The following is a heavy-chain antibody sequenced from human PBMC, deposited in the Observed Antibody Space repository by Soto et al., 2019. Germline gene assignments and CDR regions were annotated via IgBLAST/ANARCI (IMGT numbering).Heavy chain of an antibody. V-gene: IGHV3-23*01. Sequence: GGSLRLSCAASGFTFSNYAMSWVRQAPGKGLEWVSSLSGSGGIRYHADSVKGRFTISRDNSKNTLYLQMNGLRLDDTAVYYCVTAVRTRLDNWGPGTLVTVSS. D-gene: IGHD3-10*01. CDR2: LSGSGGIR. CDR3: VTAVRTRLDN. J-gene: IGHJ4*02. CDR1: GFTFSNYA.